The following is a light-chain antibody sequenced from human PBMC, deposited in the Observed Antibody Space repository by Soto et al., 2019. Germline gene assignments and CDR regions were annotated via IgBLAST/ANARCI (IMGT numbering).Light chain of an antibody. J-gene: IGLJ2*01. CDR3: ATWDSRLSVGI. Sequence: QSVLTQPPSVSAAPGQTVTISCSGSTSNIGDNHVSWYQHLPGTAPKLLIFDSEERPSGIPDRFSASKSGTSATLGITGLQTGDEAEYYCATWDSRLSVGIFGGGTKLTVL. CDR1: TSNIGDNH. V-gene: IGLV1-51*01. CDR2: DSE.